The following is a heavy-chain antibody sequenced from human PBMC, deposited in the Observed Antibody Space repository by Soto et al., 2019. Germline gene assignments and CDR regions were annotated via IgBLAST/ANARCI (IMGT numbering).Heavy chain of an antibody. CDR1: GFTFSSYA. V-gene: IGHV3-30-3*01. Sequence: GGSLRLSCAACGFTFSSYAMHWVRQAPGKGLEWVAVISYDGSNKYYADSVKGRFTISRDNSKNTLYLQMNSLRAEDTAVYYCARSAGWAVALGWGYYGMDVWGQGTTVTVSS. CDR2: ISYDGSNK. D-gene: IGHD6-19*01. CDR3: ARSAGWAVALGWGYYGMDV. J-gene: IGHJ6*02.